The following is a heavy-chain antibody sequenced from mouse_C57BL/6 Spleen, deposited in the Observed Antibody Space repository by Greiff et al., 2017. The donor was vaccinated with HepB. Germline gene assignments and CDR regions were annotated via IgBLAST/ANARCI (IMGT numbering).Heavy chain of an antibody. CDR1: GYTFTSYW. V-gene: IGHV1-52*01. Sequence: QVQLQQSGAELVRPGSSVKLSCKASGYTFTSYWMHWVKQRPIQGLEWIGNIDPSDSETHYNQKFKDKATLTVDKSSSTAYMPLSSLTSEDSAVYYCARSGDYDYAMDYWGQGTSVTVSS. CDR3: ARSGDYDYAMDY. J-gene: IGHJ4*01. D-gene: IGHD2-4*01. CDR2: IDPSDSET.